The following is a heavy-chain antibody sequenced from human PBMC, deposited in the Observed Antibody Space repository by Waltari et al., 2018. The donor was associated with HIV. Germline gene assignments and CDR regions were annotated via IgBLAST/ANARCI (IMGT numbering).Heavy chain of an antibody. Sequence: QVQLQESGPGQVEPSGTLSLTCVVSGGSISTYNCWTWVRQPPGKGLEWIGEIYHPGSTNYNKSLKSRVTISVDKSKNQFSLELRSVTAADTAVYYCVRVVSDGNGSSWLDPWGQGTLVTVSS. CDR1: GGSISTYNC. V-gene: IGHV4-4*02. J-gene: IGHJ5*02. CDR2: IYHPGST. CDR3: VRVVSDGNGSSWLDP. D-gene: IGHD2-21*01.